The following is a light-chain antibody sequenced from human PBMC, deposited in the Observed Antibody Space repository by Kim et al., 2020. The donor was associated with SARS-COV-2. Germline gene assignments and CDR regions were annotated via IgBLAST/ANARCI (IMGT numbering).Light chain of an antibody. Sequence: VAWGQTVKITCRGDSLRNYYASWYQQKPGQAPILVFYGKNNRPSGIPHRFSGSSSRDTATLTITGTQAEDEADYYCNSRDSSGVVFGGGTKVTVL. V-gene: IGLV3-19*01. J-gene: IGLJ2*01. CDR2: GKN. CDR1: SLRNYY. CDR3: NSRDSSGVV.